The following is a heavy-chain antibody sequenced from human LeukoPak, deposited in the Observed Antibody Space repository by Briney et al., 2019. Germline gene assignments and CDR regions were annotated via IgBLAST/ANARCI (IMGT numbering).Heavy chain of an antibody. CDR2: ISPNSGGT. Sequence: ASVKVSCKASGYTFTGYYMHWVRQAPGQGLEWMGWISPNSGGTNYAQKFQGRVTMTRDTSISTAYMELSRLRSNDTAVYYCARDRYYDFWSGYLHWGQETLVTVSS. D-gene: IGHD3-3*01. CDR3: ARDRYYDFWSGYLH. V-gene: IGHV1-2*02. CDR1: GYTFTGYY. J-gene: IGHJ4*02.